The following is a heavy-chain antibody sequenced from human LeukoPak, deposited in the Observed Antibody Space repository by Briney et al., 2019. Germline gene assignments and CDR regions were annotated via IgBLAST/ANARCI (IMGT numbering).Heavy chain of an antibody. V-gene: IGHV3-30-3*01. CDR1: GFTFSSYA. CDR3: ARDKPPSYYYGSGSRDAFDI. D-gene: IGHD3-10*01. CDR2: ISYDRSNK. Sequence: PGGSLRLSCAASGFTFSSYAMHWVRQAPGKGLEWVAVISYDRSNKYYADSVKGRFTISRDNSKNTLYLQMNSLRAEDTAVYYCARDKPPSYYYGSGSRDAFDIWGQGTMVTVSS. J-gene: IGHJ3*02.